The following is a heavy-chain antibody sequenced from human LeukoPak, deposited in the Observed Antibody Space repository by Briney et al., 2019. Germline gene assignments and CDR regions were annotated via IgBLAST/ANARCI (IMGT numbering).Heavy chain of an antibody. D-gene: IGHD2-2*01. CDR3: ARDNPDRYCSSTSCYQDY. V-gene: IGHV3-21*01. Sequence: GGSLRLSCAASGFTFSSYSVNWVRQAPGKGREWVSSISSSSSYIYYADSVKGRFTISRDNAKNSLYLQMNSLRAEDTAVYYCARDNPDRYCSSTSCYQDYWGQGTLVTVSS. CDR2: ISSSSSYI. CDR1: GFTFSSYS. J-gene: IGHJ4*02.